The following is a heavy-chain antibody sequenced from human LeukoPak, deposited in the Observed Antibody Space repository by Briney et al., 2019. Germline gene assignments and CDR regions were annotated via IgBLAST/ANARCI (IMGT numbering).Heavy chain of an antibody. CDR3: ARRDYSSGFDY. J-gene: IGHJ4*02. Sequence: SETLSLTCGVYGGSFRNYFWTWIRQPPGKGLEWIGEINHLGNTNYNPSLKSRVTMSIDTSNNQFSLKLSSVTAADTAVYYCARRDYSSGFDYWGQGTLVTVSS. CDR2: INHLGNT. D-gene: IGHD6-19*01. CDR1: GGSFRNYF. V-gene: IGHV4-34*01.